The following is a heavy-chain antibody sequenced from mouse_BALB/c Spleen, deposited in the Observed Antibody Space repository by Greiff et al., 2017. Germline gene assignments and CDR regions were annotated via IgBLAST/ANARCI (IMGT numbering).Heavy chain of an antibody. CDR2: ISSGGSYT. Sequence: EVMLVESGGDLVKPGGSLKLSCAASGFTFSSYGMSWVRQTPDKRLEWVATISSGGSYTYYPDSVKGRFTISRDNAKNTLYLQMSSLKSEDTAMYYCAREGTTVEPFAYWGQGTLVTVSA. D-gene: IGHD1-1*01. J-gene: IGHJ3*01. CDR1: GFTFSSYG. CDR3: AREGTTVEPFAY. V-gene: IGHV5-6*01.